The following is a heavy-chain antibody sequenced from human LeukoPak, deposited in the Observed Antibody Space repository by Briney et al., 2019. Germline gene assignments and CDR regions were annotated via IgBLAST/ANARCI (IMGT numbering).Heavy chain of an antibody. CDR1: RGSITSYY. D-gene: IGHD1-26*01. CDR3: ARPRRVEATSNWFDP. CDR2: IHTSGST. J-gene: IGHJ5*02. Sequence: SETLSLTCTVSRGSITSYYWSWIRQPAGKGLEWIGRIHTSGSTNYNPSLESRVTMSVDTSKNQFSLKLSSVTAADTAVYYCARPRRVEATSNWFDPWGQGTLVTVSS. V-gene: IGHV4-4*07.